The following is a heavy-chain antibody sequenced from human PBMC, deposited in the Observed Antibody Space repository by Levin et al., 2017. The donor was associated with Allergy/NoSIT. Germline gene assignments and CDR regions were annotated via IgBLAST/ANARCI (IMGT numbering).Heavy chain of an antibody. Sequence: SVKVSCKATGGTFSSYAISWVRQAPGQGLEWMGGIIPIFGTANYAQKFQGRVTITADESTSTAYMELSSLRSEDTAVYYCARVGEPGVVAAFDYWGQGTLVTVSS. CDR1: GGTFSSYA. V-gene: IGHV1-69*13. D-gene: IGHD2-15*01. CDR2: IIPIFGTA. J-gene: IGHJ4*02. CDR3: ARVGEPGVVAAFDY.